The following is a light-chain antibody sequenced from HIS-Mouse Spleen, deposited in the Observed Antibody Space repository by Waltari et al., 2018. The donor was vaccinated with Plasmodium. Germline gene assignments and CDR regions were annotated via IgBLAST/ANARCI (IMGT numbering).Light chain of an antibody. J-gene: IGKJ4*01. Sequence: EIVLTQSPATLSLSPGERATLSCRASPSVSSYLAWYQQKPGEAPRLLSYDASNRATGIPARFSGSGSGTDFTLTISSLEPEDFAVYYCQQRSNWPRVLTFGGGTKVEIK. CDR1: PSVSSY. CDR2: DAS. V-gene: IGKV3-11*01. CDR3: QQRSNWPRVLT.